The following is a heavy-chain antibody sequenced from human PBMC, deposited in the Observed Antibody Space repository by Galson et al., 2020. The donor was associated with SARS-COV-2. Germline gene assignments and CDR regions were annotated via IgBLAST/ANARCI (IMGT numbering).Heavy chain of an antibody. D-gene: IGHD2-15*01. CDR1: GFTFSSYS. V-gene: IGHV3-21*01. CDR3: ARGSFDIVDPRDAFDI. J-gene: IGHJ3*02. Sequence: GESLKISCAASGFTFSSYSMNWVRQAPGKGLEWVSSISSSSSYIYYADSVKGRFTISRDNAKNSLYLQMNSLRAEDTAVYYCARGSFDIVDPRDAFDICGQGTMVTVSS. CDR2: ISSSSSYI.